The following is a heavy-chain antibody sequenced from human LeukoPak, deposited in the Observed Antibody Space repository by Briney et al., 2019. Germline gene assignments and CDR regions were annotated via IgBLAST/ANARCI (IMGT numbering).Heavy chain of an antibody. V-gene: IGHV1-2*02. D-gene: IGHD1-26*01. Sequence: GASVKVSCKASGYTFTGYYVHWVRQAPGQGLEWMGWINPNRCCTNYAPKFQGRVTITRDTSIYTAYMELSKLRSDDTAVYYCARALRSGSYREFDYWGQGALVTVSS. CDR2: INPNRCCT. CDR3: ARALRSGSYREFDY. J-gene: IGHJ4*02. CDR1: GYTFTGYY.